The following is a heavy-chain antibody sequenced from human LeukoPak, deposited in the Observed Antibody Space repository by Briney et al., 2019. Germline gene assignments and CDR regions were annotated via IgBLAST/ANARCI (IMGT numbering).Heavy chain of an antibody. V-gene: IGHV1-18*01. J-gene: IGHJ4*02. CDR3: ARVNSGSYVFDY. Sequence: ASVKVSCKASGYTFTSYGISWVRQAPGPGLEWMGWISAYNGYTNYARKLQGRVTMTTDTSTSTAYMELRSLRSDDTAVYYCARVNSGSYVFDYWGQGTLVTVSS. CDR1: GYTFTSYG. D-gene: IGHD1-26*01. CDR2: ISAYNGYT.